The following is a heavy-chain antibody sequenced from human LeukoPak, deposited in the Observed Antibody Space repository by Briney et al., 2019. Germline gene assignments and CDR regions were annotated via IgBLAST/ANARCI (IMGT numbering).Heavy chain of an antibody. J-gene: IGHJ5*02. CDR2: IYHSGST. CDR3: ARHGPYLGRLGWFDP. CDR1: SGSISSYY. Sequence: PSETLSLTCTVSSGSISSYYWSWIRQPPGKGLEWVGYIYHSGSTNYNPSLKSRVTISVDTSKNQFSLKLSSVTAADTAVYYCARHGPYLGRLGWFDPWGQGTLDTDSS. V-gene: IGHV4-59*08. D-gene: IGHD1-26*01.